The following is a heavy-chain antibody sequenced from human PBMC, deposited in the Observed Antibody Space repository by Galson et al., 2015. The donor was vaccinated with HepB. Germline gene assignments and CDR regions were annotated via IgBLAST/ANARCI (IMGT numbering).Heavy chain of an antibody. J-gene: IGHJ6*03. CDR1: GFTFSSYA. D-gene: IGHD3-10*01. Sequence: SLRLSCAASGFTFSSYAMHWVRQAPGKGLEWVAVISYDGSNKYYADSVKGRFTISRDNSKNTLYLQMNSLRAEDTAVYYCARDRGTGVENYYYYMDVWGKGTTVTVSS. CDR2: ISYDGSNK. V-gene: IGHV3-30-3*01. CDR3: ARDRGTGVENYYYYMDV.